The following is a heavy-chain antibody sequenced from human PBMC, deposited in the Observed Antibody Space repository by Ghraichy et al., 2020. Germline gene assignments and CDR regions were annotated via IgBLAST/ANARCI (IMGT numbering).Heavy chain of an antibody. J-gene: IGHJ6*03. CDR1: GGTFSSYA. CDR3: ARSGQLDTAMGNYYYYYYMDV. CDR2: IIPIFGTA. V-gene: IGHV1-69*06. D-gene: IGHD5-18*01. Sequence: SVKVSCKASGGTFSSYAISWVRQAPGQGLEWMGGIIPIFGTANYAQKFQGRVTITADKSTSTAYMELSSLRSEDTAVYYCARSGQLDTAMGNYYYYYYMDVWGKGTTVTVSS.